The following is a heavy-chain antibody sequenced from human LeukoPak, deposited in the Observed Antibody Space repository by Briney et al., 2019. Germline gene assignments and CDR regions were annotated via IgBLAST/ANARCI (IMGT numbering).Heavy chain of an antibody. CDR1: GFTISSYA. Sequence: GGSLRLSCAASGFTISSYAMSWVRQAPGKGLEWVSAISGSGGSTYYADSVKGRFTISRDNSKNTLYLQMNSLRAEDTAVYYCAKARYSGYDAHYFDYWGQGTLVTVSS. V-gene: IGHV3-23*01. D-gene: IGHD5-12*01. CDR3: AKARYSGYDAHYFDY. J-gene: IGHJ4*02. CDR2: ISGSGGST.